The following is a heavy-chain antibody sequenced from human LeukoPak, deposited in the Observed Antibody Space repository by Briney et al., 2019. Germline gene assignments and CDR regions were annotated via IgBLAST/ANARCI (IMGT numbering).Heavy chain of an antibody. CDR3: ARTAARRFDY. V-gene: IGHV1-46*01. D-gene: IGHD6-6*01. J-gene: IGHJ4*02. CDR1: GYTFITYY. Sequence: ASGKVSCKASGYTFITYYMHWVRQAPGQGLEWMGIINPSGDSTSYAQKFQGRVTMTRDTSTSTVYMELSSLRSEDTAVYYCARTAARRFDYWGQGTLVTVSS. CDR2: INPSGDST.